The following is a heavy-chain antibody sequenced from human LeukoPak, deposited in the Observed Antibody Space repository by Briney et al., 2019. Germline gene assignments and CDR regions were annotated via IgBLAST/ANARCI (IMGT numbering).Heavy chain of an antibody. CDR2: MNPNSANT. J-gene: IGHJ4*02. V-gene: IGHV1-8*01. Sequence: ASVTVSCKASGYTFTSYDIKCGRQATGQGREWRGWMNPNSANTGYAQKFQGRVTMTRDASISTAYMELSRLRSGDTAVYYCARPYCGGGSCHDYFDYWGQGTLVTVSS. D-gene: IGHD2-15*01. CDR1: GYTFTSYD. CDR3: ARPYCGGGSCHDYFDY.